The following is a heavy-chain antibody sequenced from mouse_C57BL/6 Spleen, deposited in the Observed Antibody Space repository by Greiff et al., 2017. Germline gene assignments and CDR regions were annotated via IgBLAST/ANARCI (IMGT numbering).Heavy chain of an antibody. CDR1: GFTFSDYG. J-gene: IGHJ4*01. CDR3: ARRDYYGSSYAMDY. V-gene: IGHV5-17*01. CDR2: ISSGSSTI. D-gene: IGHD1-1*01. Sequence: EVKVVVSGGGLVKPGGSLKLSCAASGFTFSDYGMHWVRQAPEKGLEWVAYISSGSSTIYYADTVKGRFTISRDNAKNTLFLQMTSLRSEDTAMYYCARRDYYGSSYAMDYWGQGTSVTVSS.